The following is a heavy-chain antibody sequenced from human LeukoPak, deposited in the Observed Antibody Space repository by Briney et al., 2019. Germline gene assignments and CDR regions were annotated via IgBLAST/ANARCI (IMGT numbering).Heavy chain of an antibody. CDR3: ARAWDR. Sequence: GGSLRLSCAASGFAFNTYWMHWVRLAPGKGLVWVSGIKTDGSTAAYADSVKGRFTISRDNAKNTLSPQMNSLRAEDTGLYYCARAWDRWGQGTLVTVSS. CDR2: IKTDGSTA. J-gene: IGHJ5*02. CDR1: GFAFNTYW. V-gene: IGHV3-74*01.